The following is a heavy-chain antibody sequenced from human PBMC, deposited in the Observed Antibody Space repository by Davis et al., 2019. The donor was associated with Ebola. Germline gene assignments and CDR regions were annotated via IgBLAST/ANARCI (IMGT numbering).Heavy chain of an antibody. CDR3: ARGPRSGSYAFYYYYGMDV. D-gene: IGHD1-26*01. Sequence: SETLSLTCTVSGGSISSYYWSWIRQPPGKGLEWIGYIYYSGSTNYNPSLKSRVTISVDTSKNQFSLKLSSVTAADTAVYYCARGPRSGSYAFYYYYGMDVWGQGTTVTVSS. V-gene: IGHV4-59*01. CDR2: IYYSGST. J-gene: IGHJ6*02. CDR1: GGSISSYY.